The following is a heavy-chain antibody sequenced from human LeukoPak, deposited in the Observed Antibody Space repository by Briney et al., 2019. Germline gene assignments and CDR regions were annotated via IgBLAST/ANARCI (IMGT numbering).Heavy chain of an antibody. CDR2: IIPILGIA. CDR3: ARDYVVVPAAIGYCYYGMDV. D-gene: IGHD2-2*02. J-gene: IGHJ6*02. V-gene: IGHV1-69*04. CDR1: GGTFSSYA. Sequence: SVKVSCKASGGTFSSYAISWVRQAPGQALEWMGRIIPILGIANYAQKIQGRVTITADKSTSTAYMELSSLRSEDTAVYYCARDYVVVPAAIGYCYYGMDVWGQGTTVTVSS.